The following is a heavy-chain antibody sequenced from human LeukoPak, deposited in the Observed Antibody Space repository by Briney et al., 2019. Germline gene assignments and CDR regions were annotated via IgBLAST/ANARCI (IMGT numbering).Heavy chain of an antibody. Sequence: GGSLRLSCAGSGFTFSSFAMIWVRQAPGKGLEWVSGISGSGGDTYYADSVKGRFTVSRDNSKSTLYLQVISLRAEDTAVYYCAKVRYDSTGYYYTYYYYGMDVWGQGTTVTVSS. CDR3: AKVRYDSTGYYYTYYYYGMDV. CDR2: ISGSGGDT. V-gene: IGHV3-23*01. J-gene: IGHJ6*02. D-gene: IGHD3-22*01. CDR1: GFTFSSFA.